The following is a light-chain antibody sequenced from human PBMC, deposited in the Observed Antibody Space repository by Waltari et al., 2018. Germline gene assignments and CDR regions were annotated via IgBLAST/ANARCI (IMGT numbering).Light chain of an antibody. J-gene: IGLJ1*01. CDR1: SSNIGADYE. CDR2: GNS. V-gene: IGLV1-40*01. CDR3: QSYDISLSGSV. Sequence: SSSNIGADYEVHWYQQLPGTAPKVLIYGNSNRPSGVPERFSGSKSGTSASLAITGLQAEDEAAYYCQSYDISLSGSVFGTGTKVTVL.